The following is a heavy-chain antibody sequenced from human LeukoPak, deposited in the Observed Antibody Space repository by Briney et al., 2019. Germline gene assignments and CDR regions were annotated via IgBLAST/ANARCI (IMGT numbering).Heavy chain of an antibody. J-gene: IGHJ4*02. CDR3: ARLPTMVRGALDY. V-gene: IGHV4-34*01. CDR1: GGSISSYY. Sequence: KPSETLSLTCTVSGGSISSYYWSWIRQPPGKGLEWIGEINHSGSTNYNPSLKSRVTISVDTSRNQFSLKLSSVTAADTAVYYCARLPTMVRGALDYWGQGALVTVSS. D-gene: IGHD3-10*01. CDR2: INHSGST.